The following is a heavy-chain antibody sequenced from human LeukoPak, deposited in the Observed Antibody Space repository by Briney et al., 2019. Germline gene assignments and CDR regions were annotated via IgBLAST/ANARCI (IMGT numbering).Heavy chain of an antibody. Sequence: QTGGSLRLSCTASGFTFSSYAMSWVRQAPGKGLEWVSVIYSGGSTYYADSVKGRFTISRDNSKNTLYLQMNSLRAEDTAVYYCARDRRDIVVVVAATRDYYYYYYMDVWGKGTTVTISS. J-gene: IGHJ6*03. V-gene: IGHV3-66*01. CDR1: GFTFSSYA. D-gene: IGHD2-15*01. CDR3: ARDRRDIVVVVAATRDYYYYYYMDV. CDR2: IYSGGST.